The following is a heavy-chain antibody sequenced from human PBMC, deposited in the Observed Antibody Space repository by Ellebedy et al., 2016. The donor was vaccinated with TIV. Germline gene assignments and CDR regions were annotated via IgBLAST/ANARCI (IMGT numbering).Heavy chain of an antibody. J-gene: IGHJ4*02. CDR3: AGGISVAGTSLGF. CDR1: GFTFTNYW. D-gene: IGHD6-19*01. V-gene: IGHV3-7*03. CDR2: IKQGGSEK. Sequence: GESLKISCAASGFTFTNYWMSWVRQAPGKGLEWVATIKQGGSEKYYVDSVKGRFTISRDNSKNTLYLQMNSLRAEDTAVYYCAGGISVAGTSLGFWGQGTLVTVSS.